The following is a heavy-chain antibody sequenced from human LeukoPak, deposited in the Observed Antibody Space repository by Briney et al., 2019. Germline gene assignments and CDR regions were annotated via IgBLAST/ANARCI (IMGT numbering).Heavy chain of an antibody. V-gene: IGHV3-7*05. Sequence: PGGSLRLSCAASGFTFSVDSMSWVRQAPGRGLEWVASIKQDGSEKYYMDSVKGRFTISRDSAKNSLYLQMNILRADDAAVYYFARGSGVAFDIWGQGTMVSISS. CDR3: ARGSGVAFDI. J-gene: IGHJ3*02. CDR2: IKQDGSEK. CDR1: GFTFSVDS. D-gene: IGHD2-8*01.